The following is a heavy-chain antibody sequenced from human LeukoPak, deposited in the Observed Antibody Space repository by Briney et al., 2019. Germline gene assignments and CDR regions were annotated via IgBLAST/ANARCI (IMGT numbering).Heavy chain of an antibody. D-gene: IGHD3-16*02. CDR3: ARLNDDYVWGSYRSLGAFDI. Sequence: PSETLSLTCTVSGGSISSYYWSWIRQPPGKGLEWIGYIYYSGSTNYNPSLKSRVTISVDTSKNQFSLKLSSVTAADTAVYYCARLNDDYVWGSYRSLGAFDIWGQGTMVTVSS. CDR2: IYYSGST. CDR1: GGSISSYY. J-gene: IGHJ3*02. V-gene: IGHV4-59*08.